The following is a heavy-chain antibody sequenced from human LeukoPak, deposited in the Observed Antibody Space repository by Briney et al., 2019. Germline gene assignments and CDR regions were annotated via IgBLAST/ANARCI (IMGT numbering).Heavy chain of an antibody. CDR1: GFTVSSNY. J-gene: IGHJ6*03. CDR3: ASGYSYGRYYMDV. Sequence: PGGSLRLSCAASGFTVSSNYMSWVRQAPGEGLEWVSVIYTGGSTFYADFVKGRFTISRDNSKNTLYLQMNNLRAEDAAVYYCASGYSYGRYYMDVWGKGTTVTVSS. D-gene: IGHD5-18*01. V-gene: IGHV3-53*01. CDR2: IYTGGST.